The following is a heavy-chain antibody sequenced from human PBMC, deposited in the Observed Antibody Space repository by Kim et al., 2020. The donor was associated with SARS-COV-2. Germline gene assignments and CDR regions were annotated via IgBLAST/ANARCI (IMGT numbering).Heavy chain of an antibody. CDR3: ARGPNDYGDYYFDY. V-gene: IGHV1-18*01. Sequence: AQKLQGRVTMTTDTSTSTAYMELRSLRSDDTAVYYCARGPNDYGDYYFDYWGQGTLVTVSS. D-gene: IGHD4-17*01. J-gene: IGHJ4*02.